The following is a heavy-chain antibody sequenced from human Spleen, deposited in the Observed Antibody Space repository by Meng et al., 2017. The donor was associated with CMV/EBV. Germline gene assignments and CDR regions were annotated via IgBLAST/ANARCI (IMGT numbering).Heavy chain of an antibody. D-gene: IGHD5-18*01. V-gene: IGHV4-34*01. CDR1: GGAFGGYY. CDR3: ARELKGGYRYSFPFDS. J-gene: IGHJ4*02. Sequence: YGGAFGGYYWNWIRQSPGNGLEWIGEINHSGNTNYSPSLKSRVTISVDTSKNQFFLKLSSVTAADTALYYCARELKGGYRYSFPFDSWGQGTLVTVSS. CDR2: INHSGNT.